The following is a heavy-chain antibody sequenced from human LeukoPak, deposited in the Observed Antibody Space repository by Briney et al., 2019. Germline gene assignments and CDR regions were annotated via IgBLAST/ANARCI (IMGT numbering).Heavy chain of an antibody. Sequence: ASVKVSCKASGYTFTSYGISWVRQATGQRLEWMGWVSAYNGNTNYAQKLQGRVTMTTDTSTSTANMELRSLRSDDTAVYYCARDPPYYYDSSGYYYSWFDPWGQGTLVTVSS. V-gene: IGHV1-18*01. CDR3: ARDPPYYYDSSGYYYSWFDP. D-gene: IGHD3-22*01. CDR1: GYTFTSYG. J-gene: IGHJ5*02. CDR2: VSAYNGNT.